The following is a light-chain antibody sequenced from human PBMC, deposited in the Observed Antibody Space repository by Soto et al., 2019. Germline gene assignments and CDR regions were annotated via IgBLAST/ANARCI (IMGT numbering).Light chain of an antibody. CDR2: GVS. J-gene: IGLJ2*01. CDR3: ASYTTSSAFVV. V-gene: IGLV2-18*02. Sequence: QSALTQPPSVSASPGQSVTISCTGTSSDVGSDDRVPRYQQPQGTAPKLMIYGVSNRPSGVPDRFSGSKSGNTAALTISGLRAEDEADYFCASYTTSSAFVVFGGGTKLTVL. CDR1: SSDVGSDDR.